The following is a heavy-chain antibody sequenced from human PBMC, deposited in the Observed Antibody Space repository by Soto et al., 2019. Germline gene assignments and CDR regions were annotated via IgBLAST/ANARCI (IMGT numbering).Heavy chain of an antibody. Sequence: GASVKVSCKASGYTFINYYIHWVRQAPGQGLEWMGIINPSGGGSIYAQKFQGRVTMTRDTSTSTVYMELSSLRADDTAVYYCAKDARPDGYWNFDYWGQGILVTVSS. CDR2: INPSGGGS. D-gene: IGHD5-12*01. J-gene: IGHJ4*02. CDR3: AKDARPDGYWNFDY. CDR1: GYTFINYY. V-gene: IGHV1-46*01.